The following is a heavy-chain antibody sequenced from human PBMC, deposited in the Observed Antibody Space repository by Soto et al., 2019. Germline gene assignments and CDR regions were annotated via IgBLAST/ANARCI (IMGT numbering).Heavy chain of an antibody. Sequence: KSSETLSLTCTVSGGSVSSGSYYWSWIRQPPGKGLEWIGYIYYSGSTNYNPSLKSRVTISVDTSKNQFSLKLSSVTAADTAVYYCARVFSDSSSFFDPWGQGTLVTVSS. CDR1: GGSVSSGSYY. D-gene: IGHD6-13*01. CDR2: IYYSGST. V-gene: IGHV4-61*01. J-gene: IGHJ5*02. CDR3: ARVFSDSSSFFDP.